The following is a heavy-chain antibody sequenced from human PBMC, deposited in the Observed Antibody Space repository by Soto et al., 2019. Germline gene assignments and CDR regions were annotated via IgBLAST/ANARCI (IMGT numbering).Heavy chain of an antibody. J-gene: IGHJ4*02. V-gene: IGHV3-30-3*01. CDR2: ISFYESNK. Sequence: QVQLVESGGGVVQPGRSLRLSCATSGSTFSTYTMHWVRQAPGKGLEWVAVISFYESNKYYADSVKGRFTISIDDSTNTLYLHMNSLRPEDTAVYYCARENKVGYCSGGSCYYFDYWGQGTLVTVSS. CDR1: GSTFSTYT. D-gene: IGHD2-15*01. CDR3: ARENKVGYCSGGSCYYFDY.